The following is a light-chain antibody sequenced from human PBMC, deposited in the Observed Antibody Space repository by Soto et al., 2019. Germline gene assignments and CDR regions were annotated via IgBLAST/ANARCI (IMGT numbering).Light chain of an antibody. J-gene: IGLJ1*01. CDR1: SSDIGSYDH. CDR3: ISYTDRQSYL. V-gene: IGLV2-14*03. CDR2: AVS. Sequence: QSVLTQPASVSGSRGQSITISCSGTSSDIGSYDHVAWYQQFPGKSPKLIIYAVSDRPSGVSDRFSGSKSGISASLTISGLQTEDEADYYCISYTDRQSYLFGTGTKVTVL.